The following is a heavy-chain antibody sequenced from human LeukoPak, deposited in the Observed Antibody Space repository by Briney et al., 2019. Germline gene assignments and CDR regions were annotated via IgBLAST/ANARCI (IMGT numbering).Heavy chain of an antibody. CDR3: ARDLGYSSGWPYDAFDI. D-gene: IGHD6-19*01. Sequence: GASVKVSCKVSGYILTELSMHWVRQAPGKGLEWMGGFDPEDGETIYAQKFQGRVTMTRDTSISTAYMELSRLRSDDTAVYYCARDLGYSSGWPYDAFDIWGQGTMVTVSS. V-gene: IGHV1-24*01. J-gene: IGHJ3*02. CDR1: GYILTELS. CDR2: FDPEDGET.